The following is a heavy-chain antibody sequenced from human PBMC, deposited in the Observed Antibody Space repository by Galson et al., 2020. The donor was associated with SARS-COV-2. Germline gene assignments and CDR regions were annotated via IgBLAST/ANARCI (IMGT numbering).Heavy chain of an antibody. V-gene: IGHV4-39*01. CDR3: ARTYSNYDNWFDP. CDR1: GGSISSSSYY. J-gene: IGHJ5*02. CDR2: IYYSGST. D-gene: IGHD4-4*01. Sequence: LETLSLTCTVSGGSISSSSYYWGWIRQPPGKGLEWIGTIYYSGSTYYNPSLKSRVTISVDTSRNQFSLNLSSVTAADTAVYYCARTYSNYDNWFDPWGQGTLVTVSS.